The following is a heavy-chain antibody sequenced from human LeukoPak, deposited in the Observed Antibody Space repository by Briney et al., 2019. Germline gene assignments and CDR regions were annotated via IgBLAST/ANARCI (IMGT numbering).Heavy chain of an antibody. V-gene: IGHV4-38-2*02. CDR2: IHYSGSP. Sequence: PSETLSLTCAVSGYSISSNYNWGWTRQPPGKGLEWIGSIHYSGSPYYNPSLKSRVTISVDTSKNQFSLKLSSVTAADTAVYYCARDVYYGSGSYSDYWGQGTLVTVSS. CDR1: GYSISSNYN. D-gene: IGHD3-10*01. J-gene: IGHJ4*02. CDR3: ARDVYYGSGSYSDY.